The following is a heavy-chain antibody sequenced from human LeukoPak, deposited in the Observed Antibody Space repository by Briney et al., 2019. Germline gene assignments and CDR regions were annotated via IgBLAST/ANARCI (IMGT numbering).Heavy chain of an antibody. V-gene: IGHV3-23*01. CDR1: GFTFSSYA. Sequence: GGSLRLSCAASGFTFSSYAMSWVRQAPGKGLEWVSAISGSGGSTYYADSVKGRFTISRDNSKNTLYLQMNSLRAEDTAVSYCAKIYYDYVWGSFVDPWGQGTLVTVSS. CDR3: AKIYYDYVWGSFVDP. CDR2: ISGSGGST. D-gene: IGHD3-16*01. J-gene: IGHJ5*02.